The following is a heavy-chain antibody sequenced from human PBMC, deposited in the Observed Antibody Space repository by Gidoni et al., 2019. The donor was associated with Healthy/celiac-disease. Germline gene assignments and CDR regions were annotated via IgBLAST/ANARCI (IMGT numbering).Heavy chain of an antibody. D-gene: IGHD2-2*02. CDR2: ISAYNGNT. Sequence: QVQLVQSGAEVKKPGASVKVSCKASGYTFTSYGISWVRQAPGQGLEWMGWISAYNGNTNYAQKLQGRVTMTTDTSTSTAYMELRSLRSDDTAVYYCARDIVVVPAAIHRVGAFDIWGQGTMVTVSS. J-gene: IGHJ3*02. CDR1: GYTFTSYG. CDR3: ARDIVVVPAAIHRVGAFDI. V-gene: IGHV1-18*01.